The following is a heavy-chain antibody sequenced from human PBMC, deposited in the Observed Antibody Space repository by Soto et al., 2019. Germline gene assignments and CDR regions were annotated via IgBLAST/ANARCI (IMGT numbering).Heavy chain of an antibody. V-gene: IGHV4-61*05. D-gene: IGHD6-13*01. CDR3: ARYRREAVAGYTLAN. J-gene: IGHJ4*02. CDR1: GGSISSTSYY. Sequence: PSETLSLTCTVSGGSISSTSYYWVWIRQRQGKGREWIGYIYNSGSTNYNPSLKSRVTISEDTSKSQFSLKVNSMTAADTAVYYCARYRREAVAGYTLANWGKGILVPVSS. CDR2: IYNSGST.